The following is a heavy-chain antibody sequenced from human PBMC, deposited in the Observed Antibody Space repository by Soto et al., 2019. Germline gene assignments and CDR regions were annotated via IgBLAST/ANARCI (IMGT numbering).Heavy chain of an antibody. CDR3: AGHSIQQSFTY. CDR2: IYYSGST. CDR1: GGSISSSSYY. J-gene: IGHJ4*02. Sequence: SETLSLTCTVAGGSISSSSYYWGWIRQPPGKGLEWIGSIYYSGSTYYNPSLKSRVTISVDTSKNQFSLKLDSVTAADTALYYCAGHSIQQSFTYWGQGTQVTVSS. V-gene: IGHV4-39*01. D-gene: IGHD3-3*01.